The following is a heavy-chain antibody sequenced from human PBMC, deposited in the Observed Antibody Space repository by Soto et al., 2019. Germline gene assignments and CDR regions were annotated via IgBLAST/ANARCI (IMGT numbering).Heavy chain of an antibody. D-gene: IGHD3-22*01. J-gene: IGHJ5*02. CDR2: ISYRGST. CDR3: ASSGIVGREVNTWFDP. CDR1: AGSITTSY. V-gene: IGHV4-59*01. Sequence: SETLSLTCTVSAGSITTSYWSWIRQPLGKALEWIGYISYRGSTNYNPSLRSRLTISIDTSKSQISLKLTSMTTADTAVYYCASSGIVGREVNTWFDPWGQGTLVTVSS.